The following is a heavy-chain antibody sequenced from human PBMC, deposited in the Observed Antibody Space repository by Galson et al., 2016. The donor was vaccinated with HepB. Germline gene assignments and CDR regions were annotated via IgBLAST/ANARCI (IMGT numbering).Heavy chain of an antibody. CDR3: VREGGYCYGDSCRYFDL. J-gene: IGHJ2*01. CDR2: ISRSSSLI. Sequence: SLRLSCADSGFTFSSVSMNWVRQAPGKGLEWISSISRSSSLIYYADSVTGRFTISRDNAKRSLYLQMNSLRVEDTAVYYCVREGGYCYGDSCRYFDLWGRGTVVTVSS. CDR1: GFTFSSVS. D-gene: IGHD2-15*01. V-gene: IGHV3-21*01.